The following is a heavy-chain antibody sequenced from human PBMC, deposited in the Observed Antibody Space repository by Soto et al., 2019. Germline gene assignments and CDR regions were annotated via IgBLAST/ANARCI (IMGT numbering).Heavy chain of an antibody. CDR3: ASKYCSGGSCLLRSPDFDY. Sequence: PSETLSLTCAVYGGSFSGYYWSWLRQPPGKGLEWIGEINHSGSTNYNPSLKSRVTISVDTSKNQFSLKLSSVTAADTAVYYCASKYCSGGSCLLRSPDFDYWGQGTLVTVSS. V-gene: IGHV4-34*01. D-gene: IGHD2-15*01. J-gene: IGHJ4*02. CDR2: INHSGST. CDR1: GGSFSGYY.